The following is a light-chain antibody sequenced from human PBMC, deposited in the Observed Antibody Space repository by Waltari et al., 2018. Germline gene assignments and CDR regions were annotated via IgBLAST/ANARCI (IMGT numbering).Light chain of an antibody. CDR3: GTWDGILSAVV. CDR1: SSNIGQNH. Sequence: QSVLTQPPSVSAAPGQKVTITCSGSSSNIGQNHVSWYQQVPGTAPNLCIFENKRRASGIPDRCSGAKSGTSATLGITGLQTEDEADYYCGTWDGILSAVVFGGGTKLTVL. CDR2: ENK. V-gene: IGLV1-51*02. J-gene: IGLJ2*01.